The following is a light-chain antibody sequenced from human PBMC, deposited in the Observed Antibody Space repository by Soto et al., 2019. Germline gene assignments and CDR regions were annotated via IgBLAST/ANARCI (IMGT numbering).Light chain of an antibody. J-gene: IGLJ3*02. CDR2: EVT. Sequence: QSALTQPASVSGSPGQPITISCTGTSSDIGGYNYVSWYQHHPGKAPKLMIYEVTYRPSGVSSRFSGSKSGNTASLTTSGLQAEDEADYYCSSYTSSSTLVFGGGTKLTVL. CDR3: SSYTSSSTLV. CDR1: SSDIGGYNY. V-gene: IGLV2-14*01.